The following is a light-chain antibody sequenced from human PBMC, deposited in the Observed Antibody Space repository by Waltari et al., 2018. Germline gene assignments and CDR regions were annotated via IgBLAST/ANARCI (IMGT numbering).Light chain of an antibody. CDR3: QQYYGSPFN. Sequence: DIVMTQSPDSLAVSLGERATINCKSSQSVLSSSNNKNYLAWYQQKPGQPPKLPISLGSTREAGVPDRVSGSGSGTDFTLTINSLQAEDLAIYYCQQYYGSPFNFGQGTNLEI. J-gene: IGKJ2*01. V-gene: IGKV4-1*01. CDR2: LGS. CDR1: QSVLSSSNNKNY.